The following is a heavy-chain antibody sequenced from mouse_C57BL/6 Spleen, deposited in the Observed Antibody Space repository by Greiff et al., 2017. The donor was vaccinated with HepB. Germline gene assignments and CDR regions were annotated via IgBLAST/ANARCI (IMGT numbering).Heavy chain of an antibody. Sequence: QVQLQQSGAELVKPGASVKMSCKASGYTFTSYWITWVKQRPGQGLEWIGDIYPGSGSTNYNEKFKSKATLTVDTSSSTAYMQLSSLTSEDSAVYYCARVDYDYDYYAMDYWGQGTSVTVSS. CDR2: IYPGSGST. D-gene: IGHD2-4*01. CDR3: ARVDYDYDYYAMDY. CDR1: GYTFTSYW. J-gene: IGHJ4*01. V-gene: IGHV1-55*01.